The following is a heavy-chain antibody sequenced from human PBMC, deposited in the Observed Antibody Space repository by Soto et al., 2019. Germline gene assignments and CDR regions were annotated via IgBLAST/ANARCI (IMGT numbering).Heavy chain of an antibody. J-gene: IGHJ3*02. Sequence: LSLTCAVYGGSFSGYYWSWIRQPPGKGLEWIGEINHSGSTNYNPSLKSRVTISVDTSKNQFSLKLSSVTAADTAVYYCARGRGGLRWSDAFDIWGQGTMVTV. D-gene: IGHD4-17*01. CDR1: GGSFSGYY. V-gene: IGHV4-34*01. CDR2: INHSGST. CDR3: ARGRGGLRWSDAFDI.